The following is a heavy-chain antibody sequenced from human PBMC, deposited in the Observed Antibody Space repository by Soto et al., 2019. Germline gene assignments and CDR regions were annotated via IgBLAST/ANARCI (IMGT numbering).Heavy chain of an antibody. V-gene: IGHV4-34*01. CDR1: DGYFSDYY. J-gene: IGHJ3*01. CDR3: ATPVSSGYQAFEV. D-gene: IGHD3-22*01. CDR2: INHSRTT. Sequence: PSETLSLTCTVYDGYFSDYYCRWIRQPPGKGLEWIGEINHSRTTNYNPSLKSRVTISVDTSKNQFSLELSSVTAADTAVHYCATPVSSGYQAFEVWGQGTMVTVSS.